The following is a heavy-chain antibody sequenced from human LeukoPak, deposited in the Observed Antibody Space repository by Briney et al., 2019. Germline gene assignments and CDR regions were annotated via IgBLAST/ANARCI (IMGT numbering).Heavy chain of an antibody. J-gene: IGHJ4*02. CDR2: ISSSSSSI. CDR1: GFTFSTYS. V-gene: IGHV3-48*04. CDR3: ARDLSSAPSFGEQPRGY. D-gene: IGHD3-10*01. Sequence: GGSLRLSCAASGFTFSTYSMTWVRQAPGKGREWVSFISSSSSSIYYADSVKGRFTISRDNAKNSLYLQMNSLRAEDTAVYYCARDLSSAPSFGEQPRGYWGQGTLVTVSS.